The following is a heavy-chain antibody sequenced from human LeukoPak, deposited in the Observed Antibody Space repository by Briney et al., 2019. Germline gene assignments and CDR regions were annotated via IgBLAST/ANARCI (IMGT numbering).Heavy chain of an antibody. D-gene: IGHD3-3*01. CDR3: ARSLRFLEWLLDYYFDY. V-gene: IGHV3-7*01. CDR1: GFTFSLFG. CDR2: IKQDGSEK. J-gene: IGHJ4*02. Sequence: GGSLRLSCAASGFTFSLFGRHWVRQAPGKGLECVANIKQDGSEKYYVDSVKGRFTISRDNAKNSLYLQMNSLRAEDTAVYYCARSLRFLEWLLDYYFDYWGQGTLVTVSS.